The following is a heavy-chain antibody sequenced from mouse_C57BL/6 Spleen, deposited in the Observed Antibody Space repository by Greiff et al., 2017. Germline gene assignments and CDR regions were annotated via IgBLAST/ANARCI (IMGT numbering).Heavy chain of an antibody. V-gene: IGHV1-20*01. CDR2: INPYNGDT. CDR1: GYSFTGYF. J-gene: IGHJ1*03. CDR3: ARCRYGSSYWYFDV. Sequence: EVQLQESGPELVKPGDSVKISCKASGYSFTGYFMNWVMQSHGKSLEWIGRINPYNGDTFYNQKFKGKATLTVDKSSSTAHMELRSLTSEDSAVYYCARCRYGSSYWYFDVWGTGTTVTVSS. D-gene: IGHD1-1*01.